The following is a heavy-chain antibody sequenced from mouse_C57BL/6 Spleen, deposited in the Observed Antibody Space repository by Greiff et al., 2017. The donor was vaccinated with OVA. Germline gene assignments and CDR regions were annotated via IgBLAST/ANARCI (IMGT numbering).Heavy chain of an antibody. V-gene: IGHV1-59*01. CDR1: GYTFTSYW. Sequence: QVQLQQPGAELVRPGTSVKLSCKASGYTFTSYWMHWVKQRPGQGLEWIGVIDPSDSYTNYNQKFKGKATLTVDTSSSTAYMQLSSLTSEDSAVYYCANEIGGNGPGWYFDVWGTGTTVTVSS. D-gene: IGHD1-1*02. J-gene: IGHJ1*03. CDR2: IDPSDSYT. CDR3: ANEIGGNGPGWYFDV.